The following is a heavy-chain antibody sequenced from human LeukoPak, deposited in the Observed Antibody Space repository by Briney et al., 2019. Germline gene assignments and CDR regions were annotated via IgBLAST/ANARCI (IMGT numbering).Heavy chain of an antibody. V-gene: IGHV1-2*04. CDR1: GYTFTGYY. CDR2: INPNSGGT. CDR3: ARDSYYYDSSGLYDY. J-gene: IGHJ4*02. Sequence: ASVKVSCKASGYTFTGYYMHWVRQAPGQGLGWMGWINPNSGGTNYAQKFQGWVTMTRDTSISTAYMELSRLRSDDTAVYYCARDSYYYDSSGLYDYWGQGTLVTVSS. D-gene: IGHD3-22*01.